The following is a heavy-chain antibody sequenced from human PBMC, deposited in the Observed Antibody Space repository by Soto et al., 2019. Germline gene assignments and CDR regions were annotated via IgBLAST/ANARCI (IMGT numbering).Heavy chain of an antibody. D-gene: IGHD6-6*01. J-gene: IGHJ6*02. CDR2: IIPIFGTA. CDR1: GGTFSSYA. V-gene: IGHV1-69*13. Sequence: SVKVSCKASGGTFSSYAISWVRQAPGQGLEWMGGIIPIFGTANYAQKFQGRVTITADESTSTAYMELSSLRSEDTAVYYCARKYSCSFGYYYYGMDVWAQGTTVTVSS. CDR3: ARKYSCSFGYYYYGMDV.